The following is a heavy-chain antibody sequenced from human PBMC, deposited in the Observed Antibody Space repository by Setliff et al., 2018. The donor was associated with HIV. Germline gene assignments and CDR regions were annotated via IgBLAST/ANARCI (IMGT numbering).Heavy chain of an antibody. Sequence: GSLRLSCAASGLTFSSYDMHWVRQAAGKGLERVSGIGRGGDTYYLGSVKGRFTISRENAKNSLYLQMNSLTAGDTAVYFCAGIGDYSISGVAFHIWGQGTMVTVSS. CDR1: GLTFSSYD. D-gene: IGHD4-4*01. CDR3: AGIGDYSISGVAFHI. V-gene: IGHV3-13*01. J-gene: IGHJ3*02. CDR2: IGRGGDT.